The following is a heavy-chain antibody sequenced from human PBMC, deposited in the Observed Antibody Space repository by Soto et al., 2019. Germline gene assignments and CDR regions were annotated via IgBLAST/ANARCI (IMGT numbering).Heavy chain of an antibody. V-gene: IGHV3-23*01. Sequence: AGGSLRLSCAASGFTFSSYAMNWVRQAPGKGLEWVSAISGSGGSTYYADSVKGRFTISRDNSKNTLYLQMNSLRAEDTAVYYCAIDTRYCSGGSCPPGYYYYYGMDVWGQATTVTVSS. CDR1: GFTFSSYA. J-gene: IGHJ6*02. D-gene: IGHD2-15*01. CDR3: AIDTRYCSGGSCPPGYYYYYGMDV. CDR2: ISGSGGST.